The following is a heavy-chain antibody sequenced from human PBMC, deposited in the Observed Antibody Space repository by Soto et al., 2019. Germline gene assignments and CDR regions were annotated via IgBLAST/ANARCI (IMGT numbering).Heavy chain of an antibody. Sequence: GGSLRLCCAASGFTFSSYAMSWVRQAPGKGLEWVSAISGSGGSTYYADSVKGRFTISRDNSKNTLYLQMNSLRAEDTAVYYCAKDSGSGSYYNYYYYGMDVWGQGTTVTVS. CDR3: AKDSGSGSYYNYYYYGMDV. V-gene: IGHV3-23*01. CDR1: GFTFSSYA. CDR2: ISGSGGST. J-gene: IGHJ6*02. D-gene: IGHD3-10*01.